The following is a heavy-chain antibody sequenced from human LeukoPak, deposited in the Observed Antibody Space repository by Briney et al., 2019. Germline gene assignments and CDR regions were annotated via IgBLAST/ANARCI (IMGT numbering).Heavy chain of an antibody. CDR1: GYTFTSYG. J-gene: IGHJ4*02. Sequence: GASVKVSCKASGYTFTSYGISWVRQAPGQGLEWMGWISAYNGNTNYAQKLQGRVTMTTDTSTSTAYMELRSLRSDDTAVYYCARDQSPEWELPQDYWGQGTLVTVSS. D-gene: IGHD1-26*01. V-gene: IGHV1-18*01. CDR3: ARDQSPEWELPQDY. CDR2: ISAYNGNT.